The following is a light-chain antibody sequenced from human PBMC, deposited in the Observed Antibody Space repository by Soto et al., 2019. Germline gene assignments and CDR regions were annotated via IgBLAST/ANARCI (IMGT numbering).Light chain of an antibody. J-gene: IGLJ2*01. Sequence: QSVLTQPPSASGSPGQSITISCTGTSSDVGGYNYVSWYQQHPGKAPKLMIYDVSNRPSGVSNRFSGSKSGNTASLTISGLQAEDEADYYCSSYTSSVVVFGGGTKLTVL. CDR2: DVS. CDR1: SSDVGGYNY. CDR3: SSYTSSVVV. V-gene: IGLV2-14*01.